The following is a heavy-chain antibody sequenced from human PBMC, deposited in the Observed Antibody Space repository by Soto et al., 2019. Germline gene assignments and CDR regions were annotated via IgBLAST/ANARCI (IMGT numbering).Heavy chain of an antibody. CDR2: ISWNSGSI. D-gene: IGHD6-6*01. CDR1: GFTFDDYA. Sequence: EVQLVESGGGLVQPGRSLRLSCAASGFTFDDYAMHWVRQGPGKGLEWVSGISWNSGSIGYADSVQGRFTISRENAKKSLYLQMNSLRPEDTALYYCVKGRDRSSSSWFDPWGQGTLVTVSS. V-gene: IGHV3-9*01. CDR3: VKGRDRSSSSWFDP. J-gene: IGHJ5*02.